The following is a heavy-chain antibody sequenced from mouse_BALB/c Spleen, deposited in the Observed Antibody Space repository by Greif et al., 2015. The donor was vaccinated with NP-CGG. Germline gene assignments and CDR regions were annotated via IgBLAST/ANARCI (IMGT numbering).Heavy chain of an antibody. CDR2: IYPGDGDT. CDR3: AREGRYDGYYYAMDY. V-gene: IGHV1-80*01. CDR1: GYAFSSYW. D-gene: IGHD2-3*01. J-gene: IGHJ4*01. Sequence: QVQLQQSGAELVRPGSSVKISCKASGYAFSSYWMNWVKQRPGQGLEWIGQIYPGDGDTNYNGKFKGKATLTADKSSSTAYMQLGSLTSEDSAVYFCAREGRYDGYYYAMDYWGQGTSVTVSS.